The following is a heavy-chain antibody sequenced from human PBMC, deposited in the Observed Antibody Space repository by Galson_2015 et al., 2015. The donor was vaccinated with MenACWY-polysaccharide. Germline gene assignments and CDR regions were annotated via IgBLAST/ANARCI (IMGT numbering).Heavy chain of an antibody. V-gene: IGHV4-39*01. CDR3: ARTKYSSSSVYYYGMDV. CDR2: IYYSGST. CDR1: GGSISSYY. Sequence: SETLSLTCTVSGGSISSYYWSWIRQPPGKGLEWIGSIYYSGSTYYNPSLKSRVTISVDTSKNQFSLKLSSVTAADTAVYYCARTKYSSSSVYYYGMDVWGQGTTVTVSS. D-gene: IGHD6-6*01. J-gene: IGHJ6*02.